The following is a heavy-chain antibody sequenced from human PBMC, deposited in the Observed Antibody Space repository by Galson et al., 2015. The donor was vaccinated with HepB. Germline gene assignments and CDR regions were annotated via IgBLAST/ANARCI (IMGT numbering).Heavy chain of an antibody. Sequence: TLSLTCNISGVSISTYHWSWIRQPPGGGLEWIGYISDTGTTKYNPPLKSRASISKDTSKNQFSLKMNAMTATDTAVYYCARGPRREGYNYGNFDFWGQGTLVTVSS. J-gene: IGHJ4*02. V-gene: IGHV4-59*08. D-gene: IGHD5-24*01. CDR2: ISDTGTT. CDR3: ARGPRREGYNYGNFDF. CDR1: GVSISTYH.